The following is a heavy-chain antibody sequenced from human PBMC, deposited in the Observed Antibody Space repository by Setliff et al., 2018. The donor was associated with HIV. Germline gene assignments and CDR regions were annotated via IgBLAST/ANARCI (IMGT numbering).Heavy chain of an antibody. CDR2: ISPTGNT. Sequence: SETLSLTCSVSGASISSYYWSWIRQPPGKGLEWIGYISPTGNTNYNPSLKSRVTISTDTSKNQFSLKLSSVTAADTAVYYCARAGRADDIVVVVAARGYFDYWGQGTLVTVSS. CDR1: GASISSYY. J-gene: IGHJ4*02. CDR3: ARAGRADDIVVVVAARGYFDY. V-gene: IGHV4-4*09. D-gene: IGHD2-15*01.